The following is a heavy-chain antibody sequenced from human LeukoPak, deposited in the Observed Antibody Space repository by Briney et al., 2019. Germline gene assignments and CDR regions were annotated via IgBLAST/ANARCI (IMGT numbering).Heavy chain of an antibody. V-gene: IGHV3-20*04. CDR3: AREDVVSGIDY. Sequence: PGGSLRLSCEVSGFIFEDFGMSWVRQVPGKGLEWVSGMNWNGVSTGYADSVEGRFTISRDSVKNSLCLQMNSLRVEDTALYYCAREDVVSGIDYWGQGTLVTVSS. CDR2: MNWNGVST. J-gene: IGHJ4*02. D-gene: IGHD2/OR15-2a*01. CDR1: GFIFEDFG.